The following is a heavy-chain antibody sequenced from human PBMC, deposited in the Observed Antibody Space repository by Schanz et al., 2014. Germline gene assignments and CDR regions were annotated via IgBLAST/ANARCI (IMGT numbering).Heavy chain of an antibody. J-gene: IGHJ4*02. D-gene: IGHD3-3*01. V-gene: IGHV3-48*01. CDR2: ISGSSRTI. CDR1: GFAFSSYS. CDR3: VRDSFFAFDY. Sequence: VQLVDSGGGLVKPGGSLRLSCLASGFAFSSYSMNWVRQAPGKGLEWVSYISGSSRTIYYADSVKGRFTMSRDNAKNSVFLQMNSLRAEDTAVYYCVRDSFFAFDYWGQGTLVTVSS.